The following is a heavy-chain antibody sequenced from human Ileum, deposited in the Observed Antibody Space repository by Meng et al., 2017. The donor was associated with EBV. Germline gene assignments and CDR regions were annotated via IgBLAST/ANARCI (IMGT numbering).Heavy chain of an antibody. V-gene: IGHV3-74*01. CDR1: GFTFSNYW. Sequence: EVQLVESGGGLVQPGGSLRLSCGASGFTFSNYWMHWVRQVPGKGLVWVSRINGDGSMISYVDSVKGRFTISRDNAKNTLHLQMNSLRAEDTAVYYCTRVGCPGGSCYYFDYWGQGTLFTVSS. CDR2: INGDGSMI. CDR3: TRVGCPGGSCYYFDY. D-gene: IGHD2-15*01. J-gene: IGHJ4*02.